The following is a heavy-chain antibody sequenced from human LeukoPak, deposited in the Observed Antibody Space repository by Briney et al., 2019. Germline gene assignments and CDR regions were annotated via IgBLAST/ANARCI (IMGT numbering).Heavy chain of an antibody. J-gene: IGHJ4*02. CDR3: ARAINIVVVPAAMRGVDY. CDR1: GFTFSSYG. V-gene: IGHV3-30*19. D-gene: IGHD2-2*01. Sequence: GGSLRLSCAASGFTFSSYGMHWVRQAPGKGLEWVAVIWYDGSNKYYADSVKGRFTISRDNSKNTLYLQMNSLRAEDTAVYYCARAINIVVVPAAMRGVDYWGQGTLVTVSS. CDR2: IWYDGSNK.